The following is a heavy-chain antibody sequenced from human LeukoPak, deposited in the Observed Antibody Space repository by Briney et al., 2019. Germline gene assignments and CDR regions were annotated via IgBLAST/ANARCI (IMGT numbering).Heavy chain of an antibody. D-gene: IGHD2-15*01. CDR2: IRSTAYGGTT. J-gene: IGHJ5*02. V-gene: IGHV3-49*03. CDR1: GFTFGDYA. Sequence: GGSLGLSCTASGFTFGDYAMSWFRQAPGKGLEWVGFIRSTAYGGTTEYAASVKGRFTISRDDSKSIAYLQMNSLKTDDTAVYYCGRAPRPVAWNWFDPWGQGTLVTVSS. CDR3: GRAPRPVAWNWFDP.